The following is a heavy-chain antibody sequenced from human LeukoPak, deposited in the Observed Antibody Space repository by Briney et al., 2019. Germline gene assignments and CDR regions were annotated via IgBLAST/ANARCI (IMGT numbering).Heavy chain of an antibody. D-gene: IGHD1-26*01. V-gene: IGHV1-69*04. J-gene: IGHJ4*02. CDR1: GGTFSSYA. CDR3: ARVVGATLGTFDY. Sequence: ASVTVSFKASGGTFSSYAIRWVRQAPGQGLEWVGRIIPILGIANYAQKFQGRVTITADKSTSTAYMELSSLRSEDTAVYYCARVVGATLGTFDYWGQGTLVTVSS. CDR2: IIPILGIA.